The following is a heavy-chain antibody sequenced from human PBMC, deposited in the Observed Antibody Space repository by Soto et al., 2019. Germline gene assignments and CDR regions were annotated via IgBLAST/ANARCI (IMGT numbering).Heavy chain of an antibody. V-gene: IGHV1-46*03. CDR1: GYTFTSYY. Sequence: GASVKVSCKASGYTFTSYYMHWVRQAPGQGLEWMGIINPSGGSTSYAQKFQGRVTMTRDTSTSTVYMELSSLRSEDTAVYYCARDRQSLWVDYYGMDVWGQGTTVTVSS. CDR3: ARDRQSLWVDYYGMDV. D-gene: IGHD3-10*01. CDR2: INPSGGST. J-gene: IGHJ6*02.